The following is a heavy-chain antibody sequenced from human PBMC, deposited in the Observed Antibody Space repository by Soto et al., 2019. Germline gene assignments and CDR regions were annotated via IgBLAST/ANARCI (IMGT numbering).Heavy chain of an antibody. J-gene: IGHJ3*02. CDR3: ARDGGGIAAAGRGAFDI. D-gene: IGHD6-13*01. CDR1: GFTFSSYS. V-gene: IGHV3-48*02. CDR2: ISSSSSTI. Sequence: EVQLVETGGGLVQPGGSLRLSCAASGFTFSSYSMNWVRQAPGKGLEWVSYISSSSSTIYYADSVKGRFTISRDNAKNSQYLQMTSLRDEDTAVYYCARDGGGIAAAGRGAFDIWGQGTMVTVSS.